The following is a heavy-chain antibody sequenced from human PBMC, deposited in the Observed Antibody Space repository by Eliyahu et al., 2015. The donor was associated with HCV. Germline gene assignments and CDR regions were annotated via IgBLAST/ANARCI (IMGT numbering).Heavy chain of an antibody. D-gene: IGHD3-22*01. CDR3: ARAAGALLPTRVEFDF. J-gene: IGHJ4*02. CDR1: GFTFXDXXMA. CDR2: ISWNSGXI. V-gene: IGHV3-9*01. Sequence: EVQLVESGGGLVQPGRSLRLSCAASGFTFXDXXMAMHWXRQAPGKGLEWVSGISWNSGXIGYADSVEGRFTISRDNAKDSLYLQMNSLRPEDTAFYYCARAAGALLPTRVEFDFWGQGTLVTVSS.